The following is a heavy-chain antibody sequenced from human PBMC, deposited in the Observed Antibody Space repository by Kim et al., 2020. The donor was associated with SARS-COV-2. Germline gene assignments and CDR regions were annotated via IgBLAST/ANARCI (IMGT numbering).Heavy chain of an antibody. CDR1: GGSFSGYY. D-gene: IGHD6-19*01. Sequence: SETLSLTCAVYGGSFSGYYWSWIRQPPGKGLEWIGEINHSGSTNYNPSLKSRVTISVDTSKNQFSLKLSSVTAADTAVYYCARGPYSSGWYVVDYYYGMDVWGQGATVTVSS. V-gene: IGHV4-34*01. CDR3: ARGPYSSGWYVVDYYYGMDV. CDR2: INHSGST. J-gene: IGHJ6*02.